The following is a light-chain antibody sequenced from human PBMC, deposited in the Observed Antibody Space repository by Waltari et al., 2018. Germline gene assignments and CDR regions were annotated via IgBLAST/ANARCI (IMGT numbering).Light chain of an antibody. CDR2: DAS. CDR3: QQYLLFWT. V-gene: IGKV1-5*01. J-gene: IGKJ1*01. Sequence: DIQMTQSPSTLSASVGDRVTITCRASQTINGWLAWYQQKPGKAPELLIHDASTLERGVPTRFSGSGSGTEFTLTISSVQPEDVATYYCQQYLLFWTFGQGTRVEIK. CDR1: QTINGW.